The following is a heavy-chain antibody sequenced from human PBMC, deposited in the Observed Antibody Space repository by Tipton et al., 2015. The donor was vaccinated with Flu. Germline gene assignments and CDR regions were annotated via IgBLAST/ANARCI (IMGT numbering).Heavy chain of an antibody. J-gene: IGHJ4*01. Sequence: QSGAEVKKPGSSVKVSCKTSGDTFSSYAISWARQAPGQGLEWMGGLIPILDMANYAQKFQGRLTITADKAMTTVYMELSGLRSEDSSIYYCARDSKTIPVALLLAYWGQGTPVTVSS. V-gene: IGHV1-69*10. CDR2: LIPILDMA. CDR3: ARDSKTIPVALLLAY. D-gene: IGHD6-19*01. CDR1: GDTFSSYA.